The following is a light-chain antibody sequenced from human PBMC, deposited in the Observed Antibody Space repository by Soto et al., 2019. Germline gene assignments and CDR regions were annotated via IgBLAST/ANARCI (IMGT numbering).Light chain of an antibody. J-gene: IGLJ1*01. CDR2: RNN. CDR3: AAWDDSLSGHYV. V-gene: IGLV1-47*01. CDR1: SSNIGSNY. Sequence: VLTQPPSASGTPGQRVTISCSGSSSNIGSNYVYWYQQLPGTAPKLLIYRNNQRPSGVPDRFSGSKSGTSASLAISGLRSEDEADYYCAAWDDSLSGHYVFGTGTKLTVL.